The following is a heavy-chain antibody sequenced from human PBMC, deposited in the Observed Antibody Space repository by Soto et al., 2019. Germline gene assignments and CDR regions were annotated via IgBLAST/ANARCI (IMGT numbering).Heavy chain of an antibody. D-gene: IGHD6-19*01. CDR3: AKGGRQWLVTSDFNY. CDR2: VSHDGRNT. CDR1: GFTFSDYA. J-gene: IGHJ4*02. V-gene: IGHV3-30*18. Sequence: VQLVESGGGVVQPGRSLRLSCAASGFTFSDYAMHWVRQAPGKGLEWVAVVSHDGRNTHYADSVKGRFTISRDSSKNTVSLEMTSLRAADTAVYYCAKGGRQWLVTSDFNYWGQGARVTVSS.